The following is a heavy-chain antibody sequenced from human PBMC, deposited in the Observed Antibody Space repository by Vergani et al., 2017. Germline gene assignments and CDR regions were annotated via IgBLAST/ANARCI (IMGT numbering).Heavy chain of an antibody. V-gene: IGHV4-34*01. D-gene: IGHD3-9*01. CDR3: ASGRVVGLRYFDWLSHYFDY. Sequence: QVQLQQWGAGLLKPSETLSLTCAVYGGSFSGYYWSWIRQPPGKGLEWIGEINHSGSTNYNPSLKSRVTISVDTSKNQFSLKLSSVTAADTAVYYCASGRVVGLRYFDWLSHYFDYWGQGTVVTVSS. CDR1: GGSFSGYY. J-gene: IGHJ4*02. CDR2: INHSGST.